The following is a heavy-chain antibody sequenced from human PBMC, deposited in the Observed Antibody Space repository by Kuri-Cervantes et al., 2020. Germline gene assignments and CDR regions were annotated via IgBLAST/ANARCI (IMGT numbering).Heavy chain of an antibody. CDR2: INPSGGNT. D-gene: IGHD4-17*01. V-gene: IGHV1-46*01. Sequence: ASVKVSCKASGYTFTGYYMHWVRQAPGQGLEWMGWINPSGGNTSYAQKFQGRVTMTRDTSTSTVYMELSSLRSEDTAVYYCARGTDLTTVTASEWFDPWGQGTLVTVSS. CDR1: GYTFTGYY. J-gene: IGHJ5*02. CDR3: ARGTDLTTVTASEWFDP.